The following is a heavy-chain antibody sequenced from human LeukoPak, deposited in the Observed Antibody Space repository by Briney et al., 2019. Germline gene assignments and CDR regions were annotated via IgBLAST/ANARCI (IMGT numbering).Heavy chain of an antibody. CDR2: ISGSGGST. CDR3: AKSPYSGSYYGVRYNWFDP. D-gene: IGHD1-26*01. J-gene: IGHJ5*02. CDR1: GFTFSSYA. Sequence: GGSLRLSCAASGFTFSSYAMSWVRQAPGKGREWVSAISGSGGSTYYADSVKGRFTISRDNSKNTLYLQMNSLRAEDTAVYYCAKSPYSGSYYGVRYNWFDPWGQGTLVTVSS. V-gene: IGHV3-23*01.